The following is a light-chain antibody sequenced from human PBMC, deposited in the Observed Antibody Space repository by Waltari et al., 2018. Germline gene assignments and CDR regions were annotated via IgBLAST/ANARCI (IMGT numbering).Light chain of an antibody. CDR2: GNP. CDR3: QSYDSSLSGSV. CDR1: SSNIGAGYD. J-gene: IGLJ2*01. V-gene: IGLV1-40*01. Sequence: QSVLTQPPSVSGAPGQRVTISCTGTSSNIGAGYDVHWYQQLPGTAPKLLIYGNPNRPSGVPDRFSDSKSGASASLAITGLQAEDEADYYCQSYDSSLSGSVFGGGTKLTVL.